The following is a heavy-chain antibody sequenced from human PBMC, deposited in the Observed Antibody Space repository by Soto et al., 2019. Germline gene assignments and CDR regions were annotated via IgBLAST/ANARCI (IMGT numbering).Heavy chain of an antibody. D-gene: IGHD2-8*02. CDR1: GVSIVNGNW. CDR2: VSLADRS. Sequence: VLLQESGPGLVRPSGTLSLTCSVSGVSIVNGNWWGWVRQSPGRGLEWIGEVSLADRSYYSPSLKSRVTISMDESKNQFSLILTSVTAAYAGMYFCTRGFQYWLPTFFWGHVTRVTVSS. J-gene: IGHJ4*01. CDR3: TRGFQYWLPTFF. V-gene: IGHV4-4*02.